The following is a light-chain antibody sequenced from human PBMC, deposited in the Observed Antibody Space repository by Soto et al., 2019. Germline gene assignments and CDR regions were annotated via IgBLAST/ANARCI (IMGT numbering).Light chain of an antibody. CDR1: QSISSSY. Sequence: EIVLTQSPGTLSLSPGERATLSCRASQSISSSYLAWYQQKPGQAPRLLVYGASSRATGIPDRFSGSGSVTDFTLTISRLDPEDVAVYYCQQYGSSRFTFGPGTKVDIK. CDR3: QQYGSSRFT. CDR2: GAS. V-gene: IGKV3-20*01. J-gene: IGKJ3*01.